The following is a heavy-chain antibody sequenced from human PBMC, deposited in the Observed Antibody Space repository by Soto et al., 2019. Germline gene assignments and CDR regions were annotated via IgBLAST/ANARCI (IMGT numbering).Heavy chain of an antibody. J-gene: IGHJ3*02. CDR3: ARRSYCTNGVCYYAFDI. CDR1: GYIFTSYW. D-gene: IGHD2-8*01. V-gene: IGHV5-51*01. CDR2: IYPGDSDT. Sequence: PGESLKISCKGSGYIFTSYWIGWVRQMPGKGLEWMGIIYPGDSDTRYSPSFQGQVTISADKSISTAYLQWSSLKASDTTMYYCARRSYCTNGVCYYAFDIWGQGTMVTVSS.